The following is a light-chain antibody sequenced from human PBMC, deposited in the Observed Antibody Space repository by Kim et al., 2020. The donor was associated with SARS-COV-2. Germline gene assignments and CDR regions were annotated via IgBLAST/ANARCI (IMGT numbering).Light chain of an antibody. CDR3: HQYVGSPWT. Sequence: SPGARATLSCRASQSVTSNYLAWYQHKPGQAPRLLIYGASSRATGIPDRFSGSGSGTDFTLTITRLEPEDFAVYYCHQYVGSPWTFGQGTKVDIK. CDR1: QSVTSNY. V-gene: IGKV3-20*01. CDR2: GAS. J-gene: IGKJ1*01.